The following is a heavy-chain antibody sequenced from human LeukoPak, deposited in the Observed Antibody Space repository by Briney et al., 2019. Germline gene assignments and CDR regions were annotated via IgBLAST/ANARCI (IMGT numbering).Heavy chain of an antibody. D-gene: IGHD3-3*01. CDR3: ARGPNNYDFWSGYYWYYYGMDV. CDR2: MNPNSGNT. CDR1: GYTFTSYD. V-gene: IGHV1-8*01. J-gene: IGHJ6*02. Sequence: GASVKVSWKASGYTFTSYDINWVRQATGQGLEWMGWMNPNSGNTGYAQKFQGRVTMTRNTSISTAYMELSSLRSEDTAVYYCARGPNNYDFWSGYYWYYYGMDVWGQGTTVTVSS.